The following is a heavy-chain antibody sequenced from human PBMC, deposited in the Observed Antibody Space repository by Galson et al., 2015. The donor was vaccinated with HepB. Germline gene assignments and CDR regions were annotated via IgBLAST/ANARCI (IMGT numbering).Heavy chain of an antibody. V-gene: IGHV3-30-3*01. CDR1: GFTFSSYA. Sequence: SLRLSCAASGFTFSSYAMHWVRQAPGKGLEWVAVISYDGSNKYYADSVKGRFTISRDNSKNTLYLQMNSLRAEDTAVYYCARDLGRYFDWFRGMDVWGQGTTVTVSS. CDR3: ARDLGRYFDWFRGMDV. D-gene: IGHD3-9*01. J-gene: IGHJ6*02. CDR2: ISYDGSNK.